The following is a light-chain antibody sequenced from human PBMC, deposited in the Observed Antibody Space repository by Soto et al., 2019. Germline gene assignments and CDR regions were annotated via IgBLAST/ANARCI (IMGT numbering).Light chain of an antibody. CDR2: GAS. J-gene: IGKJ5*01. V-gene: IGKV3-15*01. Sequence: EIVMTQSPATLSVSPGERATLSCRASQSVSTNLAWYQQKPGQAPSLLIFGASTRATGIPARFSGSGSGTEFTLTISSLQSEDFAGYYCQQYNNWPPITFGQGTRLEIK. CDR3: QQYNNWPPIT. CDR1: QSVSTN.